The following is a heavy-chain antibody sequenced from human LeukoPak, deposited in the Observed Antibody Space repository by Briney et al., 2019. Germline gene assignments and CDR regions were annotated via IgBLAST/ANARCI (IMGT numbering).Heavy chain of an antibody. CDR2: IKSKTDGGTT. J-gene: IGHJ4*02. D-gene: IGHD4-17*01. Sequence: PGGSLRLSCAASGFTVRSNYMSWVRQAPGKGLEWVGHIKSKTDGGTTDYAAPVKGRFTISRDDSKNTLYLQMNSLRTEDTAVYYCTTDRDYGDYPEYYFDYWGQGTLVTVSS. V-gene: IGHV3-15*01. CDR3: TTDRDYGDYPEYYFDY. CDR1: GFTVRSNY.